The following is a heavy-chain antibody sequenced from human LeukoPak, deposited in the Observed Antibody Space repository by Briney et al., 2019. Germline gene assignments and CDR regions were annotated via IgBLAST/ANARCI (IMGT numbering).Heavy chain of an antibody. CDR1: GFTFSSYG. V-gene: IGHV3-30*18. CDR3: AKDRGYSHGYFDY. D-gene: IGHD5-18*01. J-gene: IGHJ4*02. Sequence: RGSLRLSCAASGFTFSSYGMHWVRQAPGKGLEWVAVISYDGSNKYYADSVKGRFTISRDNSKNTLYLQMNSLRAEDTAVYYCAKDRGYSHGYFDYWGQGTLVTVSS. CDR2: ISYDGSNK.